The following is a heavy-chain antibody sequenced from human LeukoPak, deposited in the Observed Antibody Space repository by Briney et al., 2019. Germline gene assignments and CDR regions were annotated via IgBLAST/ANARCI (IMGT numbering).Heavy chain of an antibody. CDR2: IYYSGST. J-gene: IGHJ4*02. CDR3: ARAGWYYYDSSGYYYFDY. CDR1: GGSISSYY. Sequence: PSETLSLTCTVSGGSISSYYWSWIRQPPGKGLEWIGYIYYSGSTNYNPSLKSRATISVDTSKNQFSLKLSSVTAADTAVYYCARAGWYYYDSSGYYYFDYWGQGTLVTVSS. D-gene: IGHD3-22*01. V-gene: IGHV4-59*01.